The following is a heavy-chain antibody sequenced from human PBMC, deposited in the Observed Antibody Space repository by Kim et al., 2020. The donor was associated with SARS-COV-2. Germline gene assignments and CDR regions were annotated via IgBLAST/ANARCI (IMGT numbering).Heavy chain of an antibody. D-gene: IGHD3-10*01. V-gene: IGHV3-23*01. CDR3: AKLSVRGLIYYYYGMDV. J-gene: IGHJ6*02. Sequence: VKGRFTISRDNSKNTLYLQMNCLGAEDTVVYYCAKLSVRGLIYYYYGMDVWGQGTTVTVSS.